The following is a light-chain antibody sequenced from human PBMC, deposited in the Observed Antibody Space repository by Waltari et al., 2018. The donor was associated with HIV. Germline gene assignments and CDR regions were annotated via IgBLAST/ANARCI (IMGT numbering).Light chain of an antibody. CDR1: QGINNY. CDR2: AAS. CDR3: QKYNSAPHS. J-gene: IGKJ2*01. Sequence: DIQMTQSPSSLSASVGDRVTITCRASQGINNYLAWFQQKPGKVPKPLIFAASTLQSGVPSRFSGSGSGTDFTLTISSLQPDDVATYYCQKYNSAPHSFGQGTKLEIK. V-gene: IGKV1-27*01.